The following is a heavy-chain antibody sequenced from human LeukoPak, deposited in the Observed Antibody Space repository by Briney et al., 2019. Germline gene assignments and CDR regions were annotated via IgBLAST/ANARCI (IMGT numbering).Heavy chain of an antibody. Sequence: ASVKVSCKASGYTFTSYAMNWVRQAPGQGLEWMGWINTNTGNPTYAQGFTGRFVFSLDTSVSTAYLQISSLKAENTAVYYCARQGTKAVADDAFDIWGQGTMVTVSS. V-gene: IGHV7-4-1*02. CDR1: GYTFTSYA. D-gene: IGHD6-19*01. CDR3: ARQGTKAVADDAFDI. CDR2: INTNTGNP. J-gene: IGHJ3*02.